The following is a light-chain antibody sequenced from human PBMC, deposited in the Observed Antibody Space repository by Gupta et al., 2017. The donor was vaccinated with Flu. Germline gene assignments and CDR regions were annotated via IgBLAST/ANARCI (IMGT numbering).Light chain of an antibody. CDR3: SSYTGSGVL. CDR1: SQYLVAYHY. V-gene: IGLV2-14*01. Sequence: TSQYLVAYHYVSLYQHPPRKAPKIIIYGVTVRPSGVSIRFSASKTGNTASLTISWLQAEDEADYYCSSYTGSGVLFGGGTKVTVL. J-gene: IGLJ2*01. CDR2: GVT.